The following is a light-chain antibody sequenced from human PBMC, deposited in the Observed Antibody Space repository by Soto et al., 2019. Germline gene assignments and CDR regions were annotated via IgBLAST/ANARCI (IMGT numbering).Light chain of an antibody. Sequence: DIQMTQSPSTLSASVGDRVTITCRASQSISSWLAWYQKKPGKAPKLLIYKASTLESGVPSRFSGSGSGTEFTLTITGLEPEDFATYYCQQYNHYSTFGGGTKVEIK. CDR1: QSISSW. V-gene: IGKV1-5*01. J-gene: IGKJ4*01. CDR2: KAS. CDR3: QQYNHYST.